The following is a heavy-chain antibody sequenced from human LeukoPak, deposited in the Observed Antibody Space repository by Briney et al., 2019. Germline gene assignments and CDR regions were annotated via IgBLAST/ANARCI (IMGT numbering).Heavy chain of an antibody. Sequence: GSVKVSCKASGYTFTGYYMHWVRQAPGQGLEWMGWINPNSGGTNYAQKFQGRVTMTRDTSISTAYMELSRLRSDDTAVYYCARLIAGRWLQLGASNWFDPWGQGTLVTVSS. CDR3: ARLIAGRWLQLGASNWFDP. CDR1: GYTFTGYY. CDR2: INPNSGGT. V-gene: IGHV1-2*02. J-gene: IGHJ5*02. D-gene: IGHD5-24*01.